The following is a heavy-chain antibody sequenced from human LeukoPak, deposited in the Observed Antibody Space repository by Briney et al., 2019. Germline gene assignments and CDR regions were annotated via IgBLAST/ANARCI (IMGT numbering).Heavy chain of an antibody. CDR3: ARGRPYYFDY. Sequence: GGSLILSCAASGFTFSSHSMNWVRQAPGKGLEWVSYIISSGSTVNYADSVKGRFTISRDNAKNSLFLQMDSLRDEDTAVYYCARGRPYYFDYWGQGTLVTVSS. V-gene: IGHV3-48*02. CDR2: IISSGSTV. CDR1: GFTFSSHS. J-gene: IGHJ4*02.